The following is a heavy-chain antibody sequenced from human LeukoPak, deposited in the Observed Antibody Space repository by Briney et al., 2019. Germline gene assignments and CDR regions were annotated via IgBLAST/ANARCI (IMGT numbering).Heavy chain of an antibody. D-gene: IGHD5-18*01. CDR3: AREGEYSYGYGDY. Sequence: PSETLTLSCAVYGGSFSGYYWSWIRQPPGKGLEWIGEINHSGSTNYNPSLKSRVTISVDTSKNQFSLKLSSVTAADTAVYYCAREGEYSYGYGDYWGQRPVVTVSS. CDR2: INHSGST. J-gene: IGHJ4*02. CDR1: GGSFSGYY. V-gene: IGHV4-34*01.